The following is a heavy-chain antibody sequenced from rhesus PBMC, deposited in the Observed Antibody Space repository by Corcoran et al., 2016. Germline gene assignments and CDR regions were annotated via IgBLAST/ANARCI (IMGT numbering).Heavy chain of an antibody. J-gene: IGHJ5-2*02. CDR2: ISGSGVSA. D-gene: IGHD3-16*01. CDR1: GGSFRSTY. V-gene: IGHV4-169*01. Sequence: QLQLQESGPGLVKPSETLSVTCAVSGGSFRSTYWRWTRQAPGRGLEWIGFISGSGVSANYNPSLESRVTLSVDTSKNQFSLDLSSVTAADSAVYYCARYYYSGSYYYRSLDVWGRGVLVTVSS. CDR3: ARYYYSGSYYYRSLDV.